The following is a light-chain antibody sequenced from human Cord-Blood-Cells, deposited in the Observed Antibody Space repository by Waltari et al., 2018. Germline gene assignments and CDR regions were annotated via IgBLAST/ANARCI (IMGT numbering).Light chain of an antibody. Sequence: SSELTQDPAVSVALGRTVRITCQGDSLRSYYASWYQQKPGQAPVLVIYGKNNRPSGITDRFSGSSSGNTASLTITGAQAEDEADYYCNSRDSSGNHVVFGGGTKLTVL. J-gene: IGLJ2*01. CDR3: NSRDSSGNHVV. CDR2: GKN. CDR1: SLRSYY. V-gene: IGLV3-19*01.